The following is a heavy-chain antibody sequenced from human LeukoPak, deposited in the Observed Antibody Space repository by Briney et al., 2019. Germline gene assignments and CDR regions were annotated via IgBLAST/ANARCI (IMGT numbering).Heavy chain of an antibody. Sequence: GESLKISCQGSGYRFATYWIGWVRQMPGKGLEWMGIIYPGDSDTRYSPSFQGQVTISADESISTAYLQWSSLKASDTAMCYCARHPSSSSRDRFDYWGQGTLVTVSS. CDR3: ARHPSSSSRDRFDY. CDR1: GYRFATYW. V-gene: IGHV5-51*01. J-gene: IGHJ4*02. CDR2: IYPGDSDT. D-gene: IGHD6-13*01.